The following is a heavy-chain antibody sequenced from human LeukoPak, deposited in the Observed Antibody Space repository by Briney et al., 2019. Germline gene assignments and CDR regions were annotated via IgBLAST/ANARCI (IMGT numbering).Heavy chain of an antibody. V-gene: IGHV1-2*02. CDR1: GYTFTGYY. J-gene: IGHJ4*02. D-gene: IGHD6-19*01. Sequence: GASVKVSCKASGYTFTGYYMHWVRQAPGQGLEWIGWINTISGGTNYAQKVQGRVTMTRDTSISTAYMELSRLTSDDTAVYYCARGREVAGTVGYWGQGTLVTVS. CDR2: INTISGGT. CDR3: ARGREVAGTVGY.